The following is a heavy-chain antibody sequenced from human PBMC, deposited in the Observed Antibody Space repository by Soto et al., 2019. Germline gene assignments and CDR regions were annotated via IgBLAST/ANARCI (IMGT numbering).Heavy chain of an antibody. CDR2: VKDGGHT. J-gene: IGHJ4*02. V-gene: IGHV4-34*01. Sequence: QVQLQQWGAGLLKPSETLSLNCAVTGGSLSGYYWSWIRQPPGKGLEWIGEVKDGGHTNYSPSLRGRVPISSPPSNNQFSLRLNSVTAADTGVYYCARGQEGVVATHWDQGSLVTVSS. CDR3: ARGQEGVVATH. D-gene: IGHD5-12*01. CDR1: GGSLSGYY.